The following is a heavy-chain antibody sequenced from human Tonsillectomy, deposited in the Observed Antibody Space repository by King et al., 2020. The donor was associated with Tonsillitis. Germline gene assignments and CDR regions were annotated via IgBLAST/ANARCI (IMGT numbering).Heavy chain of an antibody. Sequence: QLVQSGGGLVQPGGSLRLSCAASGFTFSSYWMHWVRQAPGKGLVWVSRINSDGSSTSYADSVKGRFTISRDNAKNTLYRQMNSLRAEDTAVYYCARDPPYSSGWYYYYYMDVWGKGSTVTVSS. CDR3: ARDPPYSSGWYYYYYMDV. D-gene: IGHD6-19*01. J-gene: IGHJ6*03. V-gene: IGHV3-74*01. CDR2: INSDGSST. CDR1: GFTFSSYW.